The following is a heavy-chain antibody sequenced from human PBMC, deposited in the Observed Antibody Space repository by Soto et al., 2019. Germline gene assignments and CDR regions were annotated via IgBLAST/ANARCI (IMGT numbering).Heavy chain of an antibody. J-gene: IGHJ6*02. CDR2: ISGTGGST. CDR1: GFTFSSYA. V-gene: IGHV3-23*01. CDR3: AKWDGCTTFRSHGLFAAPKNVSYGMDV. Sequence: GGSLRLSCAASGFTFSSYAMSWVRQAPGKGLEWVSGISGTGGSTYYADSVKGQFTISRDNSKNTLYLQMNSLRAEDTAVYYWAKWDGCTTFRSHGLFAAPKNVSYGMDVWGQGTTVTVSS. D-gene: IGHD2-2*01.